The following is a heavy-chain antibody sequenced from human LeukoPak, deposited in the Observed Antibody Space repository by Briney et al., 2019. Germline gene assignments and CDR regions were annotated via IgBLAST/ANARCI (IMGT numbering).Heavy chain of an antibody. Sequence: PGGSLRLSCAASGFTFSSYWMSWARQAPGKGLEWVANIKQDVSEKYYVDSAKGRFTISRDSAKNSVYLQMNSLRGEDTAVYRCARFLAGDIRGNGLDIWGQGTMVTVSS. D-gene: IGHD3-10*01. V-gene: IGHV3-7*04. CDR3: ARFLAGDIRGNGLDI. J-gene: IGHJ3*02. CDR2: IKQDVSEK. CDR1: GFTFSSYW.